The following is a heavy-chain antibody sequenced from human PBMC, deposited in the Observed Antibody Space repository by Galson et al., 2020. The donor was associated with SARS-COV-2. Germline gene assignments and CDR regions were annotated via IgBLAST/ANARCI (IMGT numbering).Heavy chain of an antibody. Sequence: SETLSLTCAVYGGSFSGYYWSWIRQPPGKGLEWIGEINHSGSTNYNPSLKSLVTISVDTSKNQFSLKLSSVTAADTAVYYCARGTVTTFFSSGYYYGMDVWGQVTTVTVSS. CDR3: ARGTVTTFFSSGYYYGMDV. V-gene: IGHV4-34*01. CDR2: INHSGST. J-gene: IGHJ6*02. CDR1: GGSFSGYY. D-gene: IGHD4-17*01.